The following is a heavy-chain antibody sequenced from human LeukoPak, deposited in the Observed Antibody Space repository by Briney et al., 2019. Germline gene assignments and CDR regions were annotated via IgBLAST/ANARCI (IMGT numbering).Heavy chain of an antibody. CDR3: ARDTPRWGLDY. Sequence: GGSLRLSCAASGFTFSSYVMSWVRQAPGKGLEWVSVIYSGGSTYYADSVKGRFTISRDNSKNTLYLQMNSLRAEDTAVYYCARDTPRWGLDYWGQGTLVTVSS. D-gene: IGHD5-24*01. CDR1: GFTFSSYV. J-gene: IGHJ4*02. V-gene: IGHV3-53*01. CDR2: IYSGGST.